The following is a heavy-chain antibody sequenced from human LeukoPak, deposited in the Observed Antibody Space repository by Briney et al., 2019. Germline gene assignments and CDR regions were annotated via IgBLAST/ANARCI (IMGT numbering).Heavy chain of an antibody. CDR1: GFTFSDFH. CDR2: INKDGSEE. Sequence: PGGSLRLSCAASGFTFSDFHMSWVRQAPGKGLEWVANINKDGSEEKYVDSVKGRFTISRDNAKNSLYLQMSSLRADDTAVYYCARWPHCQDFWGRGTRVTVSS. CDR3: ARWPHCQDF. V-gene: IGHV3-7*03. J-gene: IGHJ4*02.